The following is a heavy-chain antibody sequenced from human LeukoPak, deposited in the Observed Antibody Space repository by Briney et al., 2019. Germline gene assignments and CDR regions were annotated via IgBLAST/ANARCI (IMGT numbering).Heavy chain of an antibody. Sequence: SETLSLTCAVYGGSFSGYYWSWIRHPPGKGLEWIAEINHSGSTNYNPSLNSRVTISVDTSKNQFSLKLSSVTAADTAVYYCARGVDYVWYYYGMDVWGQGTTVTVSS. D-gene: IGHD3-16*01. J-gene: IGHJ6*02. V-gene: IGHV4-34*01. CDR1: GGSFSGYY. CDR2: INHSGST. CDR3: ARGVDYVWYYYGMDV.